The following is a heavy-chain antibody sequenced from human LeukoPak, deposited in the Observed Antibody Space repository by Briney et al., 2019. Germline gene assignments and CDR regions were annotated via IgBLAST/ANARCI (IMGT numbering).Heavy chain of an antibody. CDR1: GGSISSYY. J-gene: IGHJ6*03. D-gene: IGHD3-16*01. V-gene: IGHV4-59*12. CDR3: ARMDFGDYYYYYMDV. CDR2: IYYSGST. Sequence: SETLSLTCTVFGGSISSYYWSWIRQPPGKGLEWIGYIYYSGSTNYNPSLKSRVTISVDTSKNQFSLKLNSVTAADTAVYYCARMDFGDYYYYYMDVWGKGTTVTVSS.